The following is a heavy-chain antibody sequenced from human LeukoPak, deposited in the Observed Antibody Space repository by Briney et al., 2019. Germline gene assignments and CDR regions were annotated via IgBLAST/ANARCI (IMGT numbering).Heavy chain of an antibody. CDR2: IYYSGST. CDR3: ARDVAAVGTTWFAP. J-gene: IGHJ5*02. Sequence: SETLSLTCTVSGVSISSYYWSWIRQPPGKGLEWIGYIYYSGSTNYNPSLKSRVTISVDMSKNHFSLRLTSVTAADTAVYYCARDVAAVGTTWFAPWGQGTLVTVSS. V-gene: IGHV4-59*12. CDR1: GVSISSYY. D-gene: IGHD6-13*01.